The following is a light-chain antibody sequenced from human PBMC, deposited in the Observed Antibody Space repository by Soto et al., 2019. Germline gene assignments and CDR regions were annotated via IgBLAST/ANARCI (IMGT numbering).Light chain of an antibody. CDR2: SAS. CDR1: QGISSY. CDR3: QQASSFPLT. V-gene: IGKV1-12*01. Sequence: DIQMTQSPSSLSASVGDRVTITCRASQGISSYLNWYQQKPGQPPNLLIYSASTLRSGVPSRFSGSESGTLFTLTITNLQPEDFATYYCQQASSFPLTFGGGTKVDIK. J-gene: IGKJ4*01.